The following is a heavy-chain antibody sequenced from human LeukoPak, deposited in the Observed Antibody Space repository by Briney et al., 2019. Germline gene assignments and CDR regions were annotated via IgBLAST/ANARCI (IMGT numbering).Heavy chain of an antibody. Sequence: GGSLRLSCAASGFTVSSNYMSWEGQAPGKGLEGVSVPYIGGSTYDEESVKGRFTISDDTTKNTLYLQINQLPAEDTAVYYCARDPYYYDSSGYWYWGQGTLVTVSS. V-gene: IGHV3-53*01. D-gene: IGHD3-22*01. CDR2: PYIGGST. CDR3: ARDPYYYDSSGYWY. CDR1: GFTVSSNY. J-gene: IGHJ4*02.